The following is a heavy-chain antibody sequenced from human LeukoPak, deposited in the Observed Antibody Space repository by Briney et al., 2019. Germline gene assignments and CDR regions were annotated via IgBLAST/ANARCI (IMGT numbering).Heavy chain of an antibody. CDR2: IYYSGST. CDR3: ARVGSGWYEDY. J-gene: IGHJ4*02. D-gene: IGHD6-19*01. Sequence: SETLSLTCTVSGGSISSYYWGWIRQPPGKGLEWIGSIYYSGSTYYNPSLKSRVTISVDTSKNQFSLKLSSVTAADTAVYYCARVGSGWYEDYWGQGTLVTVSS. CDR1: GGSISSYY. V-gene: IGHV4-39*07.